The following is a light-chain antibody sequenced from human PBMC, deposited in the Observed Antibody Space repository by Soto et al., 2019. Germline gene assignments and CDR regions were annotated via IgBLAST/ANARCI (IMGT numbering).Light chain of an antibody. Sequence: DIQMTQSPSSLSASVGDRVTITCRTSQSISISLNWYQQKPGKAPKLLIYAASSLQSGVPSRFSGSGSRTDFTLTISSLRPEDFATYYCQQSYSTPFTFGGGTNVQIK. CDR3: QQSYSTPFT. V-gene: IGKV1-39*01. CDR1: QSISIS. CDR2: AAS. J-gene: IGKJ4*01.